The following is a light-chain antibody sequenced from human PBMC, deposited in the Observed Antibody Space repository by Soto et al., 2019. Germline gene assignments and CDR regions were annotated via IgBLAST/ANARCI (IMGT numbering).Light chain of an antibody. CDR1: QGIRSF. CDR3: QHLNTYPLT. J-gene: IGKJ4*01. Sequence: DIQLTHSPSFLSASIGDRVTITCRASQGIRSFLAWYQQKPGKAPNLLISGASILRTGVPSRFSGSGSGTEFTLTISSLQPDDFATYYCQHLNTYPLTFGGGTKVEI. CDR2: GAS. V-gene: IGKV1-9*01.